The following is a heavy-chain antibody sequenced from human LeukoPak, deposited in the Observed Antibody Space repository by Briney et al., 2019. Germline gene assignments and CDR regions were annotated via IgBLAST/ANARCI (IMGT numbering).Heavy chain of an antibody. V-gene: IGHV3-23*01. J-gene: IGHJ1*01. CDR3: TTAVRWGPTRFQH. CDR1: GFTFSSYA. D-gene: IGHD3-16*01. Sequence: GGSLRLSCAASGFTFSSYAMSWVRQAPGKGLDWVSTISGDGVSTYYADSVKGRFTISRDNSQNTLYLQMNSLKTEDTAVYYCTTAVRWGPTRFQHWGQGTLVTVSS. CDR2: ISGDGVST.